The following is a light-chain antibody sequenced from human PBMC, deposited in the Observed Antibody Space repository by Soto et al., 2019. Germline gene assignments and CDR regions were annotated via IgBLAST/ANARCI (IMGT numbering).Light chain of an antibody. J-gene: IGKJ1*01. V-gene: IGKV1-9*01. CDR2: AAS. Sequence: DIQLTQSPSVLSASVGDRVTITCRASQGINSYLAWYQQKPGKVPKLLIFAASTLHGGVPSRFSGSGSGTEFPLTISSLQPEDFATYYCQQLNSYPRTFGQGTKVEIK. CDR1: QGINSY. CDR3: QQLNSYPRT.